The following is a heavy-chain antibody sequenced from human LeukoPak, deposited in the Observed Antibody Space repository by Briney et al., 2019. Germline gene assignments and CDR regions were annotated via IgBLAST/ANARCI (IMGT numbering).Heavy chain of an antibody. V-gene: IGHV4-39*01. D-gene: IGHD6-19*01. CDR1: GGSIRSSSYY. CDR2: IYYSGST. J-gene: IGHJ4*02. Sequence: SETLSLTCTVSGGSIRSSSYYWGWIRQPPGKGLVWIGRIYYSGSTYYNASLKSRGTISVDTSKNQFSLKLNSVTAADTAVYFCARQVVAVAGTGYFDYWGQGTLVTVSS. CDR3: ARQVVAVAGTGYFDY.